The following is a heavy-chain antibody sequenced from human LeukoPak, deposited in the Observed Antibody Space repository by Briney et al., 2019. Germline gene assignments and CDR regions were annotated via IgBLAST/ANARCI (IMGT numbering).Heavy chain of an antibody. CDR1: GYTFTGYY. CDR3: ARDAGYHPPADFDP. J-gene: IGHJ5*02. Sequence: ASVKVSCKASGYTFTGYYMHWVRQAPGQGLEWMGWIKTNSGGTNYAHKVQGRVTMTMYRDITTDYLELSRLRLDDTAVYYCARDAGYHPPADFDPWGQGTLVTVSA. CDR2: IKTNSGGT. V-gene: IGHV1-2*07. D-gene: IGHD2-2*01.